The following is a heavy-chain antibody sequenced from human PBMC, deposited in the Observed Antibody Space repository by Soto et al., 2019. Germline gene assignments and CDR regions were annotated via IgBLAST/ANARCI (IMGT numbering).Heavy chain of an antibody. V-gene: IGHV3-23*01. CDR2: ISGSGGST. Sequence: GGSLRLSCAASGFTFSSYAMSWVRQAPGKGLEWVSAISGSGGSTYYADSVKGRFTISRDNSKNTLYLQMNSLRAEDTAVYYCAKDLIGGIAVAGTPPQNSQYYYYYYMDVWGKGTTVTVSS. D-gene: IGHD6-19*01. CDR1: GFTFSSYA. CDR3: AKDLIGGIAVAGTPPQNSQYYYYYYMDV. J-gene: IGHJ6*03.